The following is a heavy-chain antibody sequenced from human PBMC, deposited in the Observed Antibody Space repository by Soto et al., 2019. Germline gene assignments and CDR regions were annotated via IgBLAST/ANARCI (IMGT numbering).Heavy chain of an antibody. CDR1: GGSISSGGYY. J-gene: IGHJ4*02. Sequence: SETLSLTCTVSGGSISSGGYYWSGIRQHPGKRLEWIGYIYYSGSTYYNPSLKSRVTISVDTSKNQFSLKLSSVTAADTAVYYCARGSFSPFHYWGQGTLVNVSS. V-gene: IGHV4-31*03. CDR3: ARGSFSPFHY. CDR2: IYYSGST.